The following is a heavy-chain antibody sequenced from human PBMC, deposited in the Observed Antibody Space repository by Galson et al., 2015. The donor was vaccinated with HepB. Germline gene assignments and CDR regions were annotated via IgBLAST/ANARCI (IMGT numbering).Heavy chain of an antibody. V-gene: IGHV3-33*01. Sequence: SLRLSCAASGFTFSSYGMHWVRQAPGKGLEWVAVIWYDGSNKYYADSVKGRFTISRDNSKNTLYLQMNSLRAEDTAVYYCARDYGDSYGFDYWGQGTLVTVSP. CDR2: IWYDGSNK. D-gene: IGHD5-18*01. J-gene: IGHJ4*02. CDR1: GFTFSSYG. CDR3: ARDYGDSYGFDY.